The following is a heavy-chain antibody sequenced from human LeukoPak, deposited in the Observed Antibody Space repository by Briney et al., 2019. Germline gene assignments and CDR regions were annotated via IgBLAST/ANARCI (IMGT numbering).Heavy chain of an antibody. J-gene: IGHJ4*02. CDR3: ARRDISSGWSFDY. CDR1: GGSISNYH. D-gene: IGHD6-19*01. V-gene: IGHV4-4*07. CDR2: IHTSGST. Sequence: SETLSLTYTVSGGSISNYHWSWIRQPAGKGLEWIGQIHTSGSTNYNPPLKSRVTMSIDTPENQLSLTIRSVTAADTAVYYCARRDISSGWSFDYWGQGTLVTVSS.